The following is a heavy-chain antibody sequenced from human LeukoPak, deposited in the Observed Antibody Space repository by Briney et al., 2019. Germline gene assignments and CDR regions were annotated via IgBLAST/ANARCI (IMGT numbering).Heavy chain of an antibody. CDR2: IIPIFGTA. D-gene: IGHD3-22*01. CDR3: ARSHYYDSSPRAFDI. CDR1: GGTFSSYA. J-gene: IGHJ3*02. V-gene: IGHV1-69*13. Sequence: GASVKVSCKASGGTFSSYAISWVRQAPGQGLEWMGGIIPIFGTANYAQKFQVGVTITADESTSTAYMELSSLRSEDTAVYYCARSHYYDSSPRAFDIWGQGTMVTVSS.